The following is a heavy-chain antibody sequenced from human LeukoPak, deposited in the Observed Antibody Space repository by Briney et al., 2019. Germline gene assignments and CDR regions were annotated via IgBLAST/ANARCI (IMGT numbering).Heavy chain of an antibody. CDR2: ISGSSSSSDGGAR. CDR3: ARGTGSDSWYIDY. J-gene: IGHJ4*02. Sequence: AGGSLRLSCTASGFTFSTYSMNWVRQAPGRGLEWVSYISGSSSSSDGGARQYADSVKGRFTISRDNDKNSLYLQMNSLRDEDTAVYYRARGTGSDSWYIDYWGQGTLVTVSS. V-gene: IGHV3-48*02. D-gene: IGHD6-13*01. CDR1: GFTFSTYS.